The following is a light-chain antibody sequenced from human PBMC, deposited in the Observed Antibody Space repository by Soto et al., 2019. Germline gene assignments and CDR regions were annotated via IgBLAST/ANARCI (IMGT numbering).Light chain of an antibody. Sequence: QPVLTQSPSASASLGASVKLTCTLSSGLSSYAIAWHQQQPEKGPRYLMKLNSDGSHSKGDGIPDRFSGSSSGPERYLTISSLQSEDEADYYCQTWGPGVQEVFGGGTKLIVL. CDR1: SGLSSYA. CDR3: QTWGPGVQEV. CDR2: LNSDGSH. J-gene: IGLJ3*02. V-gene: IGLV4-69*01.